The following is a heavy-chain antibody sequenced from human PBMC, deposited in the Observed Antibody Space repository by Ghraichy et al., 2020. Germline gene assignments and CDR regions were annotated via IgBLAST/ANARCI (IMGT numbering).Heavy chain of an antibody. CDR2: VSGSGGST. CDR1: GFTFNNYI. V-gene: IGHV3-23*01. Sequence: ETLSLTCSASGFTFNNYIMSWVRQAPGKGLDWISAVSGSGGSTYHADSVKGRFTVSRDNSKNTLYLQMNNLRAEDTAVYYCAKAPKDGRLLYSYFDLWGRGSLVTVSS. CDR3: AKAPKDGRLLYSYFDL. D-gene: IGHD2-8*01. J-gene: IGHJ2*01.